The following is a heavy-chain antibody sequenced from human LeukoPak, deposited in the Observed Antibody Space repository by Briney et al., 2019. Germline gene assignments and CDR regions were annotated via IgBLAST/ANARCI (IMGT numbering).Heavy chain of an antibody. CDR3: ARGKYSYAYFGAYYFDY. Sequence: SETLSLTCTVSGGSFSSYYWSWIRQPPGKGLEWIGYIYYSGSTDYNPSLKSRVTISVETSKNQFSLNLSSVTAADTAVYYCARGKYSYAYFGAYYFDYWGQGTLVTVSS. V-gene: IGHV4-59*01. J-gene: IGHJ4*02. D-gene: IGHD5-18*01. CDR1: GGSFSSYY. CDR2: IYYSGST.